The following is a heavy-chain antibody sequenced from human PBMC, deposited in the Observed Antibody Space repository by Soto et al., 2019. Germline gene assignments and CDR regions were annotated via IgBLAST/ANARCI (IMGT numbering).Heavy chain of an antibody. V-gene: IGHV4-31*03. D-gene: IGHD3-22*01. CDR1: GGSISSGSYY. Sequence: LSLTCTVSGGSISSGSYYWNWIRQHPGKGLEWIGYIYYSGSTYYNSSLKSRVTISVDTSKNQFSLELSSVTAADTAVYYCARAPPYYYDSSGYTYYFDYWGQGTLVTVS. J-gene: IGHJ4*02. CDR2: IYYSGST. CDR3: ARAPPYYYDSSGYTYYFDY.